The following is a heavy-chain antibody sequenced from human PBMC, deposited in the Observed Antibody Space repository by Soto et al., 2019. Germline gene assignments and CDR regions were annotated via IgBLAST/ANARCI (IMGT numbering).Heavy chain of an antibody. CDR2: IYYTGST. J-gene: IGHJ4*02. D-gene: IGHD5-12*01. CDR3: ATSTRVYSGQGSQVEK. CDR1: GGSISNSY. V-gene: IGHV4-59*01. Sequence: SEPLSLTSTFSGGSISNSYWSWIRQPPGKGLEWIGYIYYTGSTNYNPSLKSRVTISVDTSKNHFSLKLSSLTAPDTAVYNCATSTRVYSGQGSQVEKWGEGTQVX.